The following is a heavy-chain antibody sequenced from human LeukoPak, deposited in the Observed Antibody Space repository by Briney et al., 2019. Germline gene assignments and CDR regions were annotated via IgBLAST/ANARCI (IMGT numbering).Heavy chain of an antibody. CDR2: IYYSGST. CDR3: ARVTRWAGLDF. Sequence: SETLSLTCNVSGGSISSGDKYWSWIRQPPGKGLEWIGYIYYSGSTYYNPSLKSRLTISVDTSENQFSLHLTSVTAADTAVYFCARVTRWAGLDFWGQGTLVTVSS. V-gene: IGHV4-30-4*01. J-gene: IGHJ4*02. CDR1: GGSISSGDKY. D-gene: IGHD2-21*02.